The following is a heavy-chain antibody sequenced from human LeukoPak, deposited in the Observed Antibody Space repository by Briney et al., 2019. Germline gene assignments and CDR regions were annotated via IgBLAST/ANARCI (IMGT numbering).Heavy chain of an antibody. D-gene: IGHD3-22*01. J-gene: IGHJ4*02. CDR2: INSEGSST. CDR3: ARDYYSRFDY. V-gene: IGHV3-74*01. Sequence: GGSLRLSCAASGFXLSRYGMNWVRQAPGKGLVWVSRINSEGSSTTYADSVKGRFTISRDNAKNTLILQMNSLRAEDTAVYYCARDYYSRFDYWGQGTLVTVSS. CDR1: GFXLSRYG.